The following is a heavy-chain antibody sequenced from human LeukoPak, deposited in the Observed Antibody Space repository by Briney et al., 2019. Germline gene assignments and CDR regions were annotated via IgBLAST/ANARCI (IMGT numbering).Heavy chain of an antibody. CDR3: ARDTGGRICSSTSCLFYFDY. Sequence: SQTLSLTCTVSGGSISSGSYYWSWIRQPPGKGLEWIGYIYHSGSTYYNPSLKSRVTISVDRSKNQFSLKLSSVTAADTAVYYCARDTGGRICSSTSCLFYFDYWGQGTLVTVSS. CDR2: IYHSGST. D-gene: IGHD2-2*01. J-gene: IGHJ4*02. V-gene: IGHV4-30-2*01. CDR1: GGSISSGSYY.